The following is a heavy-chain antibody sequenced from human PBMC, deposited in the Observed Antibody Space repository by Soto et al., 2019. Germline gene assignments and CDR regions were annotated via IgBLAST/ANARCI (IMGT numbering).Heavy chain of an antibody. CDR1: GFTFSHYW. D-gene: IGHD2-21*02. CDR2: ISSDGSYA. Sequence: EVQLVESGGGLVQPGGSLRLSCAASGFTFSHYWMYWVRQAPGKGLVCVSRISSDGSYASYADSVKGRFTISRDSAKSTLYLQTNSLSAEDTVVYYGARAFDSRVTTAYWGQGTLVTVSS. CDR3: ARAFDSRVTTAY. V-gene: IGHV3-74*01. J-gene: IGHJ4*02.